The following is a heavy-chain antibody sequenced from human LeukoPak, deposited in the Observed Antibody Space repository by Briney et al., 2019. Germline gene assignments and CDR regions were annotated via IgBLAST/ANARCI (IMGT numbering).Heavy chain of an antibody. CDR2: ISGSGGST. CDR3: ARGGCSYGAFDY. Sequence: PGGSLRLSCAASGFTFSSYAMSWVRQAPGKGLEWVSAISGSGGSTYYADSVKGRFTISRDNSKNTLYLQMNSLRAEDTAVYYCARGGCSYGAFDYWGQGTLVTVSS. D-gene: IGHD5-18*01. V-gene: IGHV3-23*01. J-gene: IGHJ4*02. CDR1: GFTFSSYA.